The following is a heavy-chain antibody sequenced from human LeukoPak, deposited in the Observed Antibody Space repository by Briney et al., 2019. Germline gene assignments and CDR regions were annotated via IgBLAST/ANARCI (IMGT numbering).Heavy chain of an antibody. CDR1: GYTFTSYY. Sequence: ASVKVSCKASGYTFTSYYMHWVRQAPGQGLEWMGIINPSGGSTSYAQKFQGRVTMTRDTSTSTVYMELSSLRSEDTAVYYCAREVAHRVVPVGDWYFDLWGRGTLVTVSS. CDR2: INPSGGST. D-gene: IGHD2-2*01. CDR3: AREVAHRVVPVGDWYFDL. V-gene: IGHV1-46*01. J-gene: IGHJ2*01.